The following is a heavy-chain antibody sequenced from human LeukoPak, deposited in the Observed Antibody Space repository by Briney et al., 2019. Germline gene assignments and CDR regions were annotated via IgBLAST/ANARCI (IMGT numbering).Heavy chain of an antibody. CDR1: GGSISSGSYY. Sequence: SQTLSLTCTVSGGSISSGSYYWSWIRQPAGKGLEWIGRIYTSGSTNYNPSLKSRVTISVDTSKNQFSLKLSPVTAADTAVYYCARLAEQLRPRNWFDPWGQGTLVTVSS. D-gene: IGHD6-13*01. V-gene: IGHV4-61*02. CDR3: ARLAEQLRPRNWFDP. J-gene: IGHJ5*02. CDR2: IYTSGST.